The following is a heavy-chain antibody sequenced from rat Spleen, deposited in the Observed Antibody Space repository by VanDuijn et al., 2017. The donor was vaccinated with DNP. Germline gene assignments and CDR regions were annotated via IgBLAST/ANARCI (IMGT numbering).Heavy chain of an antibody. V-gene: IGHV5-7*01. Sequence: EVQLVESGGGLVQPGRSLKLSCAASGFTFSDYNMAWVRQAPKKGLEWVATISYDGSSTYYRDSVKGRFTISRDNAKSTLYLQMDSLRSEDTATYYCARHPLHTTGISLWAMDAWGQGTSVTVSS. D-gene: IGHD1-9*01. J-gene: IGHJ4*01. CDR1: GFTFSDYN. CDR2: ISYDGSST. CDR3: ARHPLHTTGISLWAMDA.